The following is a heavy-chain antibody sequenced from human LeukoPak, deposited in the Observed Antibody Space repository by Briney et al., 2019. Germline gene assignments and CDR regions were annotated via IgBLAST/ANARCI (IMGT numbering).Heavy chain of an antibody. V-gene: IGHV1-18*04. CDR2: ISAKNGNT. CDR3: ARAPPGYNNEWDFDY. Sequence: ASVKVSCKASGYTFTNYGVTWVRQVPGQRLGWMGWISAKNGNTKYEQKVQGRVTMTIDRSTGTAYMELNSLRFDDTAVYYCARAPPGYNNEWDFDYWGQGTLVTVSS. D-gene: IGHD5-24*01. CDR1: GYTFTNYG. J-gene: IGHJ4*02.